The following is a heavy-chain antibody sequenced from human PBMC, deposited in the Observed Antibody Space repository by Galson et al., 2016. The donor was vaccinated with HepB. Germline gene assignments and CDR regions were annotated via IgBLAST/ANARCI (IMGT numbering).Heavy chain of an antibody. CDR2: SSGYNGNT. D-gene: IGHD5-12*01. V-gene: IGHV1-18*01. Sequence: QSGAEVKKPGESLKISCKASGYTFTSYGISWVRQAPGQGLEWMGWSSGYNGNTNYAQKLQGRVTMTTDTSTTTAYMELRSLRSDDTAVYYCARDLGYRVATMPDYWGQGTLVTVSS. J-gene: IGHJ4*02. CDR1: GYTFTSYG. CDR3: ARDLGYRVATMPDY.